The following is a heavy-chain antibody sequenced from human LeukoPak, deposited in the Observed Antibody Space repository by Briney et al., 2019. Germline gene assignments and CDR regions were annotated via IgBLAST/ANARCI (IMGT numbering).Heavy chain of an antibody. V-gene: IGHV4-39*07. J-gene: IGHJ4*02. CDR1: GDSISSSNYY. Sequence: PSETLPLTCTVSGDSISSSNYYWGWIRQPPGKGLEWIGSIYYSGNTYYNPSLKGRVTISLDRSKNQFSLKLDSVTAADTAVYYCATRTTAAGYFDYWGQGTPVTVSS. CDR3: ATRTTAAGYFDY. CDR2: IYYSGNT. D-gene: IGHD6-13*01.